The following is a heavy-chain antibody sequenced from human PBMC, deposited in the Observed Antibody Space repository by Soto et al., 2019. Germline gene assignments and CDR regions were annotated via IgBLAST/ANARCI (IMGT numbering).Heavy chain of an antibody. J-gene: IGHJ4*02. D-gene: IGHD6-19*01. CDR1: GGSISSYY. Sequence: PSETVSLTCTVSGGSISSYYWSWIRQPPGKGLEWIGYIYYSGSTNYNPSLKSRVTISVDTSKNQFSLKLSSVTAADTAVYYCASSGWYNYFDYWGQGTLVTVSS. CDR2: IYYSGST. CDR3: ASSGWYNYFDY. V-gene: IGHV4-59*08.